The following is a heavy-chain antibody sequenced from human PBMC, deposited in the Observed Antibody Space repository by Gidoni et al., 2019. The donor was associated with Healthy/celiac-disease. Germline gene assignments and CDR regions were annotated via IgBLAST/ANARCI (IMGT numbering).Heavy chain of an antibody. CDR3: ARATFYYDILTGYYMRDHAFDI. V-gene: IGHV4-34*01. Sequence: QVQLQQWGAGLLKPSETLSLTCAVYGGSFSGYYWSWIRQPPGKGLEWIGEINHSGSTNYNPSLKSRVTISVDTSKNQFSLKLSSVTAADTAVYYCARATFYYDILTGYYMRDHAFDIWGQGTMVTVSS. D-gene: IGHD3-9*01. J-gene: IGHJ3*02. CDR2: INHSGST. CDR1: GGSFSGYY.